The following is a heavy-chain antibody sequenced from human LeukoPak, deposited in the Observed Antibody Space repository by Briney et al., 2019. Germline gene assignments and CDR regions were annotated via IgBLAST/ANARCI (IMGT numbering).Heavy chain of an antibody. CDR1: GYTFTGYY. D-gene: IGHD3-9*01. J-gene: IGHJ4*02. CDR3: AREVPTYYDILTGYFDY. V-gene: IGHV1-2*02. Sequence: ASVKVSCKASGYTFTGYYMHWVRQAPGQGLEWMGWINPNSGGTNYAQKFQGRVTMTRDTSISTAYMELSRLRSDDTAVYYCAREVPTYYDILTGYFDYWSQGTLVTVSS. CDR2: INPNSGGT.